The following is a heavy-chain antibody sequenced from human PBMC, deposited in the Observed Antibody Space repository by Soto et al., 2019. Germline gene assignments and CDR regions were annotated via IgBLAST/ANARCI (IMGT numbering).Heavy chain of an antibody. D-gene: IGHD3-22*01. CDR2: IRGIGYST. J-gene: IGHJ4*02. V-gene: IGHV3-23*01. CDR3: ANSYKSGKIVVLIGPADY. Sequence: EVQLLESGGGLIQPGGSLRLSCAASGFSFSDYAMNWVRQAPGKGLEWVSAIRGIGYSTYYADSVKGRFTISRENSKNTLYLQMNSRRDEDTAVYYWANSYKSGKIVVLIGPADYWGQGSLLTVSS. CDR1: GFSFSDYA.